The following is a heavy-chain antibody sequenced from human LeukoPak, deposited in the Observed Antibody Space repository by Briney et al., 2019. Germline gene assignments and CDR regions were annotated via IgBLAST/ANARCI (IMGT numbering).Heavy chain of an antibody. CDR2: ISAYRGNT. CDR1: GYTFSSYG. V-gene: IGHV1-18*04. CDR3: ARDDIWIGKPDDC. D-gene: IGHD3/OR15-3a*01. Sequence: EASVKVSCKASGYTFSSYGISWVRQAPGQGLEWMGWISAYRGNTHYVQKFQGRVTMTTDTSTSTAYLELRSLRSDDTAVYYCARDDIWIGKPDDCWGQGTLVTVSS. J-gene: IGHJ4*02.